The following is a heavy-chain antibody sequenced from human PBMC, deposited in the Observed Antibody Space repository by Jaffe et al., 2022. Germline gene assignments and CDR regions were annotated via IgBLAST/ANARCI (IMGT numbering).Heavy chain of an antibody. Sequence: QVQLVESGGGVVQPGGSLRLSCAASGFTFSSYGMHWVRQAPGKGLEWVAFIRYDGSNKYYADSVKGRFTISRDNSKNTLYLQMNSLRAEDTAVYYCAKDDGIFGVVTPHIDYWGQGTLVTVSS. D-gene: IGHD3-3*01. V-gene: IGHV3-30*02. CDR3: AKDDGIFGVVTPHIDY. CDR2: IRYDGSNK. CDR1: GFTFSSYG. J-gene: IGHJ4*02.